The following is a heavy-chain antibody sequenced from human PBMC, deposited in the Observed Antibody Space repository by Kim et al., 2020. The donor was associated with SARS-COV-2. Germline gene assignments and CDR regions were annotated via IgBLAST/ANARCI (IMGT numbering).Heavy chain of an antibody. CDR1: GFTFSSFA. CDR2: LSDSGGDT. Sequence: GGSLRLSCAASGFTFSSFAMTWVRQAPGKGLEWVSILSDSGGDTFYADSVKGRFTISRDNSKNTLYLQMNSLRAEDTAVYYCAKKGITAGGEWYFDLWGRGTLVTVSS. J-gene: IGHJ2*01. D-gene: IGHD6-13*01. V-gene: IGHV3-23*01. CDR3: AKKGITAGGEWYFDL.